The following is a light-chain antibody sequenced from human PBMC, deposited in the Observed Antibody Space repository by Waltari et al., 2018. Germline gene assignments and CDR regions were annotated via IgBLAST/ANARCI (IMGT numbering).Light chain of an antibody. J-gene: IGKJ2*01. V-gene: IGKV3-15*01. CDR1: QSVSSD. Sequence: EIVMTQSPGTLSVSPGDRATLSCRASQSVSSDLAWYQQKPGQAPRPLIYGASTRATGIPARFSGSGSGTEFTLTISSLQSEDFAVYYCQQYSDWPYTFGQGTKLEIK. CDR3: QQYSDWPYT. CDR2: GAS.